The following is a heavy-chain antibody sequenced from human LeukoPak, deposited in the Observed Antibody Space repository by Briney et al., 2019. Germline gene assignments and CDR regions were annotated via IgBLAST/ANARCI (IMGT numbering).Heavy chain of an antibody. Sequence: PSETLSLTCTVSGGSISSYYWSWIRQPPGKGLEWIGYNYYGGSTNYNPSLKSRVTISVDTSKNQFSLKLSSVTAADTAVYYCARWLQLRPDAFDIWGQGTMVTVSS. CDR1: GGSISSYY. V-gene: IGHV4-59*01. J-gene: IGHJ3*02. CDR2: NYYGGST. D-gene: IGHD5-24*01. CDR3: ARWLQLRPDAFDI.